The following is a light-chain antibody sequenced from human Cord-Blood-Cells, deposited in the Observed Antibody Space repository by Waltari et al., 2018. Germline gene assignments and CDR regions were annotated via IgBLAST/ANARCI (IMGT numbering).Light chain of an antibody. V-gene: IGKV3-15*01. J-gene: IGKJ1*01. CDR1: QSVSSN. CDR3: QQYNNWPRT. Sequence: EIVMTQTPATPSVSPGATATLSCRASQSVSSNLAWYQQKPGQAPRLLIYGASTRATGIPARFSGSGSGTEFTLTISSLQSEDFAVYYCQQYNNWPRTFGQGTKVEIK. CDR2: GAS.